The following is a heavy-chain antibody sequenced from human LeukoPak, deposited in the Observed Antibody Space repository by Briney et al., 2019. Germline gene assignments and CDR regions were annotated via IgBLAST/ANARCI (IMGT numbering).Heavy chain of an antibody. CDR1: GFTFISYS. Sequence: GSLLLSCAASGFTFISYSMNWVRQAPGEGLEWVSYISSSSSTIYYADAVKGRFTISRDNAKNLLYLQMNSRRAEDTAVYYCASRLAVAGNWGQGTLVTVSS. V-gene: IGHV3-48*04. CDR2: ISSSSSTI. J-gene: IGHJ4*02. CDR3: ASRLAVAGN. D-gene: IGHD6-19*01.